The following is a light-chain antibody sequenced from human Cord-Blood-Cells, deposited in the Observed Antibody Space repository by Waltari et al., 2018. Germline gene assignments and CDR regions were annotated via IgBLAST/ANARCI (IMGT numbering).Light chain of an antibody. Sequence: QSVLTQPPSASGTPGQRVTISCYGSSSNIGRNYVYWYQPLPGTTPSTLIGRINQRPYGVLDRCYGSRSVPSASLAISGLRSDDDADYYCAAWDDILSGLVFGGGTKLTVL. CDR1: SSNIGRNY. V-gene: IGLV1-47*01. CDR2: RIN. J-gene: IGLJ3*02. CDR3: AAWDDILSGLV.